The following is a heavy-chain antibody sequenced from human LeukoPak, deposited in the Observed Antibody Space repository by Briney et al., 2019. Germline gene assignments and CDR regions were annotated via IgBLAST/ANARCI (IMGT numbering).Heavy chain of an antibody. D-gene: IGHD4/OR15-4a*01. CDR3: ARRAGAYSHPYDY. J-gene: IGHJ4*02. V-gene: IGHV3-53*01. CDR1: WFTVRSNS. CDR2: IFSST. Sequence: GGSLRPSCTVSWFTVRSNSMSWVRQAPGKGLEWVAFIFSSTHYSDSVKGRFTISRDNSKNTLYLQMNSLRAEDTAVYYCARRAGAYSHPYDYWGQGTLVTVSS.